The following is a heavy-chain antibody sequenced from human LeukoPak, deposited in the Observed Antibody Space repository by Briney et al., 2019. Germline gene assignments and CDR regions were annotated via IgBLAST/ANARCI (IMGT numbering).Heavy chain of an antibody. CDR1: GYTFTGYY. D-gene: IGHD3-10*01. V-gene: IGHV1-2*02. Sequence: ASVKVSCKASGYTFTGYYMHWVRQAPGQGLELMGWINPNSGGTNYAQKFQGRVTMTRDTSISTAYMELSRLRSGDTAVYYCARANMVRGVGLFFDRNWFDPWGQGTLVTVSS. CDR2: INPNSGGT. J-gene: IGHJ5*02. CDR3: ARANMVRGVGLFFDRNWFDP.